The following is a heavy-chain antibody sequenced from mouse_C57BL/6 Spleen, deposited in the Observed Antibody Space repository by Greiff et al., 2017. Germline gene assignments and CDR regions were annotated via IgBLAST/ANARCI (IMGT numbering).Heavy chain of an antibody. D-gene: IGHD1-1*01. V-gene: IGHV3-6*01. J-gene: IGHJ1*03. Sequence: EVQVVESGPGLVKPSQSLSLTCSVTGYSITSGYYWNWIRQFPGNKLEWMGYISYDGSNNYNPSLKNRISITRDTSNNQFFLKLNSVTTEDTATYYCAKNNYGSSWYFDVWGTGTTVTVSS. CDR2: ISYDGSN. CDR1: GYSITSGYY. CDR3: AKNNYGSSWYFDV.